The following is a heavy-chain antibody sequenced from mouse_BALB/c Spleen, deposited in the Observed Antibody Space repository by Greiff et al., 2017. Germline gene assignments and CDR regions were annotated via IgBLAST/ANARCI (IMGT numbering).Heavy chain of an antibody. CDR2: ISYSGST. CDR3: ARRFITGAMDY. D-gene: IGHD1-1*01. J-gene: IGHJ4*01. Sequence: EVKLMESGPGLVKPSQSLSLTCTVTGYSITSYYAWNWIRQFPGNKLEWMGYISYSGSTSYNPSLKSRISITRDTSKNQFFLQLNSVTTEDTATYYCARRFITGAMDYWGQGTSVTVSS. V-gene: IGHV3-2*02. CDR1: GYSITSYYA.